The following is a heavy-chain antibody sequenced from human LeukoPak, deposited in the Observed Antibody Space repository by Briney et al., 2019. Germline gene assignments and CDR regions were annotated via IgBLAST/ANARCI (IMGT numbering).Heavy chain of an antibody. Sequence: GGSLRLSCVASGFTSSDYAMNWVRQAPGKGLEWVSTFKTNSGQVYYAESVRGRFTISRDNSKNTVYLQMSSLRAEDTALYYCARSVPDYTRFDYWGQGALVTVSS. J-gene: IGHJ4*02. CDR2: FKTNSGQV. CDR3: ARSVPDYTRFDY. V-gene: IGHV3-23*01. D-gene: IGHD4-11*01. CDR1: GFTSSDYA.